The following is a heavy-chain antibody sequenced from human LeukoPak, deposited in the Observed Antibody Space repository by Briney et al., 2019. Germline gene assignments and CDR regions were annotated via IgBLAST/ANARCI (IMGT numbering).Heavy chain of an antibody. CDR3: ARGPITIFGVVIPFDC. Sequence: ASVKVSCKASGYTFTSYGISWVRQAPGQGLEWMGWISAYNGNTNYARKLQGRVTMTTDTSTSTAYMELRSLRSDDTAVYYCARGPITIFGVVIPFDCWGQGTLVTVSS. CDR2: ISAYNGNT. J-gene: IGHJ4*02. V-gene: IGHV1-18*01. CDR1: GYTFTSYG. D-gene: IGHD3-3*01.